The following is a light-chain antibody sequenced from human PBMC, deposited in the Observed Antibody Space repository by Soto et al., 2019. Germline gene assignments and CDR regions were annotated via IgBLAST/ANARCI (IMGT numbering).Light chain of an antibody. CDR2: EGN. Sequence: QSALTQPASVSGSPGQSITISCTGASSDIAKYNFVSWYQQHPDKAPKLIIYEGNKRPSGISHRFSASNSGNPASLTISGLQAEDEADYYCCSYGGSSTFEVFGTGPKLTVL. J-gene: IGLJ1*01. V-gene: IGLV2-23*03. CDR1: SSDIAKYNF. CDR3: CSYGGSSTFEV.